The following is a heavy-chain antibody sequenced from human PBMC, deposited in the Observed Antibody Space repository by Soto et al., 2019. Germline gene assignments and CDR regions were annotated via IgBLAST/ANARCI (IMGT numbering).Heavy chain of an antibody. D-gene: IGHD2-2*01. CDR1: GGSISSGGYY. Sequence: SETLSLACTVSGGSISSGGYYWSWIRQHPGKGLEWIGYIYYSGSTYYNPSLKSRVTISVDTSKNQFSLKLSSVTAADTAVYYCARDCSSTSCYSYYYGMDVWGQGTTVTVSS. J-gene: IGHJ6*02. CDR2: IYYSGST. CDR3: ARDCSSTSCYSYYYGMDV. V-gene: IGHV4-31*03.